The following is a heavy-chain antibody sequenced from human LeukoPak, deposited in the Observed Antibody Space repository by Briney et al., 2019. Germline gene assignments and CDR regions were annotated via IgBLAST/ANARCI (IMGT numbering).Heavy chain of an antibody. CDR1: GGSFSGYY. D-gene: IGHD5-12*01. V-gene: IGHV4-34*01. CDR3: ARGGRSLPRLTNWFDP. CDR2: INHSGST. J-gene: IGHJ5*02. Sequence: SETLSLTCAVYGGSFSGYYWSWIRQPPGKGLEWIGEINHSGSTNYNPSLKSRVTISVDTSKNQFSLKLSSVTAADTAVYYCARGGRSLPRLTNWFDPWGQGTLVTVSS.